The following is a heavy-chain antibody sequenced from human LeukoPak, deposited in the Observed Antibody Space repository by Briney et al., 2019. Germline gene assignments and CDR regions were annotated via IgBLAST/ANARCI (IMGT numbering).Heavy chain of an antibody. CDR3: AREGSSSPYYYYYYMDV. V-gene: IGHV3-9*01. CDR1: GFTLDDYA. Sequence: GGSLRLSCAASGFTLDDYAMHWVRQAPGKGLEWVSGISWNSGAIGYTDSVKGRFIISRDNAKNSLYLQMNSLRAEDTAVYYCAREGSSSPYYYYYYMDVWGKGTTVTVSS. J-gene: IGHJ6*03. CDR2: ISWNSGAI. D-gene: IGHD6-6*01.